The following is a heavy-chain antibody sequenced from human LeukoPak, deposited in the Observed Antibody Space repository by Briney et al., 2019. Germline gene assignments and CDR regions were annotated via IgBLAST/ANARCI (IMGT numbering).Heavy chain of an antibody. CDR1: GFTFSSYG. D-gene: IGHD3-22*01. CDR3: AKTYYYDSSGYYYVRRGNWFDP. CDR2: ISGSGGST. V-gene: IGHV3-23*01. J-gene: IGHJ5*02. Sequence: GGSLRLSCAASGFTFSSYGMSWVRQAPGKGLEWVSAISGSGGSTYYADSVKGRFTISRDNSKNTLYLQMNSLRAEDTAVYYCAKTYYYDSSGYYYVRRGNWFDPWGQGTLVTVSS.